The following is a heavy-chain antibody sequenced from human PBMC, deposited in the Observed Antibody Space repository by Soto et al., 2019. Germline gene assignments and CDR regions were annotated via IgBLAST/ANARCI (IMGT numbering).Heavy chain of an antibody. CDR2: INPSGGST. D-gene: IGHD2-21*02. J-gene: IGHJ4*02. V-gene: IGHV1-46*01. CDR1: GYTFPSYY. CDR3: ARARFCGGDCSYFDY. Sequence: ASEKVSCKASGYTFPSYYMHWVRQAPGQGLEWMGIINPSGGSTSYAQKFQGRVTMTRDTSTSTVYMELSSLRSEDTAVYYCARARFCGGDCSYFDYWGQGTLVTVSS.